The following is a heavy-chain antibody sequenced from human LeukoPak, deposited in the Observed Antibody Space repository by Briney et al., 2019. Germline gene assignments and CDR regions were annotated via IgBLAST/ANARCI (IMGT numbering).Heavy chain of an antibody. D-gene: IGHD3-3*01. CDR3: ARDNGRHYDFWSGSKRGIDY. V-gene: IGHV3-21*01. CDR2: ISSSSSYI. CDR1: GFTFSSYS. J-gene: IGHJ4*02. Sequence: GSLRLSCAASGFTFSSYSMNWVRQAPGKGLKWVSSISSSSSYIYYADSVKGRFTISRDNAKNSLYLQMNSLRAEDTAVYYCARDNGRHYDFWSGSKRGIDYWGQGTLVTVSS.